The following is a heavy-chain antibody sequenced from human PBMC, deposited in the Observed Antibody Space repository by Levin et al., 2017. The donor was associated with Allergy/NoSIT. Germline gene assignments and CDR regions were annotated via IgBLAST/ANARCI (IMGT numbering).Heavy chain of an antibody. J-gene: IGHJ6*03. CDR2: IKSKTDGGTT. CDR3: ATTRATIFGVIIMDYFYYMDV. Sequence: GGSLRLSCAASGFTFSNAWMSWVRQAPGKGLEWVGRIKSKTDGGTTEYAAPVPGRFTISRDDSKNTLYLQMNSLKTEDTAVYYCATTRATIFGVIIMDYFYYMDVWGKGTTVTVSS. CDR1: GFTFSNAW. V-gene: IGHV3-15*05. D-gene: IGHD3-3*01.